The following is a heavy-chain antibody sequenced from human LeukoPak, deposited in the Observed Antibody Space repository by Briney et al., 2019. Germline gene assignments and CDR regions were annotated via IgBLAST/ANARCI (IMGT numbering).Heavy chain of an antibody. Sequence: GGSLRPSCAASGFTFSSYSMNWVRQAPGKGLGWVSSISSSSSYIYYADSVKGRFTISRDNAKNSLYLQMNSLRAEGTAVCYCARYGLDDLDWGQGTLVTVSS. CDR1: GFTFSSYS. J-gene: IGHJ4*02. V-gene: IGHV3-21*01. CDR2: ISSSSSYI. D-gene: IGHD3/OR15-3a*01. CDR3: ARYGLDDLD.